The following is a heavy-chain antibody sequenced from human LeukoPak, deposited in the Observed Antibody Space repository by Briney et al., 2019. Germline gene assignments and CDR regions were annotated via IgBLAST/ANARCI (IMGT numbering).Heavy chain of an antibody. D-gene: IGHD5-12*01. Sequence: PGGSLRLSCAGSGFALKSYSLSWVRQAPGKGLEWVAFIRYDGSNKYYADSVKGRFTISRDNSRNTLYLQMDSLRAEDTAVYYCAKDFASYSGYDWGTFDYWGQGTLVTVSS. CDR2: IRYDGSNK. V-gene: IGHV3-30*02. CDR1: GFALKSYS. J-gene: IGHJ4*02. CDR3: AKDFASYSGYDWGTFDY.